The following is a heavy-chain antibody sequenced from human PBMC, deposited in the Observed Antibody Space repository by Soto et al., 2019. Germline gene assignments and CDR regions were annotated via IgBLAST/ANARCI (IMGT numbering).Heavy chain of an antibody. CDR1: GFTVSSNY. J-gene: IGHJ4*02. D-gene: IGHD6-6*01. CDR3: AILSN. CDR2: IYSDGTT. Sequence: GGSLRLSCAASGFTVSSNYMNWVRQASGKGLEWLSIIYSDGTTYYADSVKGRFTISRDNFKNTLYLQMNNLRAEDTAVYYCAILSNWGQGTLVTVSS. V-gene: IGHV3-53*01.